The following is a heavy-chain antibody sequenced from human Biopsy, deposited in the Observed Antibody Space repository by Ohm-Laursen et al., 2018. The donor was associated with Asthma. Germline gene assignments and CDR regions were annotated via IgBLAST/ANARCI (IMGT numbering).Heavy chain of an antibody. V-gene: IGHV3-33*01. CDR3: ARDFSRATMIGGGREHYFDF. J-gene: IGHJ4*02. Sequence: RSLRLSCAASGFTFMTYGMHWVRQVPGKGLEWVATVGSDESYTDHADSVKGRFTISRDNSKNTLHLQMNSLSPEDTAVYYCARDFSRATMIGGGREHYFDFWGQGTLVTVSS. CDR1: GFTFMTYG. D-gene: IGHD3-10*01. CDR2: VGSDESYT.